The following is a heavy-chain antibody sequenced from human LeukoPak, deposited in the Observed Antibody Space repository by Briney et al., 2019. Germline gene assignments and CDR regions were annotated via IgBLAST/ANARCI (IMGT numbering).Heavy chain of an antibody. V-gene: IGHV4-39*02. Sequence: SETLSLTCTVSGVSISSSNSYWGWIRQSPGKWLEWIGSIYYSGKTYYNSSLKSRVTISIDTSANLFSLKLNSGTASDTAVYFCAREGDSSSVGWFDPWGQGTLVTVSS. CDR1: GVSISSSNSY. J-gene: IGHJ5*02. D-gene: IGHD6-13*01. CDR3: AREGDSSSVGWFDP. CDR2: IYYSGKT.